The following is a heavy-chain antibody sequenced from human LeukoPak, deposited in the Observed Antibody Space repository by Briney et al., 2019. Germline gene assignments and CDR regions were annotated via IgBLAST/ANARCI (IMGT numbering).Heavy chain of an antibody. CDR2: ISSSSSYI. Sequence: AGGSLRLSCVASGFTFSSYSMNWVRQAPGEGLEWVSSISSSSSYIYYADSVKGRFTISRDNAKNSLYLQMNSLRAQDTAVYYCARDPGSGLYYFDYWGQGTLVTVSS. V-gene: IGHV3-21*01. D-gene: IGHD6-19*01. CDR1: GFTFSSYS. CDR3: ARDPGSGLYYFDY. J-gene: IGHJ4*02.